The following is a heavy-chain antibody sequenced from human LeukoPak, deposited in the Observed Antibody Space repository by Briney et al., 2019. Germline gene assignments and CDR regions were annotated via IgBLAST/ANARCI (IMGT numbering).Heavy chain of an antibody. Sequence: GGSPRLSCAASGFTFSSYGMHWVRQAPGKGLEWVAFIRYDGSNKYYADSVKGRFTISRDNSKNTLYLQMNSLRAEDTAVYYCARDGAAAGTGNSNWFDPWGQGTLVTVSS. J-gene: IGHJ5*02. D-gene: IGHD6-13*01. CDR1: GFTFSSYG. CDR2: IRYDGSNK. CDR3: ARDGAAAGTGNSNWFDP. V-gene: IGHV3-30*02.